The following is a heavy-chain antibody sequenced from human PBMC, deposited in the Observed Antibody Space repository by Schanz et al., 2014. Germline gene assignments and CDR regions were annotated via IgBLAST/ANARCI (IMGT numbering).Heavy chain of an antibody. CDR3: AKHVRSLTGNDY. CDR2: IWYDGSNK. V-gene: IGHV3-33*06. D-gene: IGHD3-9*01. CDR1: GFTFSSYG. J-gene: IGHJ4*02. Sequence: QVQLVESGGGVVQPGRSLRLSCAASGFTFSSYGMHWVRQAPGKGLEWVAIIWYDGSNKYYADSVKGRFTISRDNSKNTLYVQMNSLRAEDTAVYYCAKHVRSLTGNDYWGQGTLVTVSS.